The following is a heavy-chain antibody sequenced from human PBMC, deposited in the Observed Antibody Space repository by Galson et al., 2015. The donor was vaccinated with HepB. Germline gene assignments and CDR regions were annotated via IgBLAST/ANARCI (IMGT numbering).Heavy chain of an antibody. CDR1: GFGFRNYF. CDR3: VKEMRWGDSGSGGWFSSPPYGYYHYGMDV. V-gene: IGHV3-23*01. D-gene: IGHD6-19*01. Sequence: SLRLSCAASGFGFRNYFMSWVRQSPEKGLEWVSTISSSGDSTYYADSVKGRFTISRDNPKTTLSLQMDNLSPEDTALYFCVKEMRWGDSGSGGWFSSPPYGYYHYGMDVWGQGTTVTVFS. CDR2: ISSSGDST. J-gene: IGHJ6*02.